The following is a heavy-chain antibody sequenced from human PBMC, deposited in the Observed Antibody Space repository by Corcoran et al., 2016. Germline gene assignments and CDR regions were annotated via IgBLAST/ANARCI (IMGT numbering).Heavy chain of an antibody. CDR2: MNPNSGNT. V-gene: IGHV1-8*01. CDR1: GYTFTSYD. D-gene: IGHD3-9*01. J-gene: IGHJ5*02. Sequence: QVQLVQSGAEVKKPGASVKVSCKASGYTFTSYDINWVRQATGQGLEWMGWMNPNSGNTGYAQKFQGRVTMTRNTSISTAYMELSSLRSEDTAVYYCARGGYDILTGPGNWFDPWGQGTLVTVSS. CDR3: ARGGYDILTGPGNWFDP.